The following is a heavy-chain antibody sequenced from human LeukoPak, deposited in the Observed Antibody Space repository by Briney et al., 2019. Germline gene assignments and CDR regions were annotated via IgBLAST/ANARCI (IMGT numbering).Heavy chain of an antibody. CDR1: GGSISSGSYY. Sequence: PSETLSLTCTVSGGSISSGSYYWSWIRQPAGKGLEWIGRIYTSGSTNYNPSLKSRVTISVDTSKNQFSLKLSSVTAADTAVYYCARDGPQNWNPGEDYYYYMDVWGKGTTVTVSS. V-gene: IGHV4-61*02. J-gene: IGHJ6*03. D-gene: IGHD1-1*01. CDR2: IYTSGST. CDR3: ARDGPQNWNPGEDYYYYMDV.